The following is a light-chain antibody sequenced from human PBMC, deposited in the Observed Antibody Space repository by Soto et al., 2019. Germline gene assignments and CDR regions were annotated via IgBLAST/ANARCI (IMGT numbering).Light chain of an antibody. J-gene: IGLJ3*02. CDR2: DTT. V-gene: IGLV1-44*01. CDR3: AAWDDSLNGPM. Sequence: QSVLTQPPSASGTPGQRVIVSCSGTYSNIGINDVHWYRQLSGSAPQILIYDTTERATGVPDRFSGSKSGTSASLAISGLQAEDEADYHCAAWDDSLNGPMFGGGTKVTVL. CDR1: YSNIGIND.